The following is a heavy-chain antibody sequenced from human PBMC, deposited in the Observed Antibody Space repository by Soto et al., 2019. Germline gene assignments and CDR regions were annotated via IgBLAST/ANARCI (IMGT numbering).Heavy chain of an antibody. D-gene: IGHD3-22*01. V-gene: IGHV4-59*02. CDR2: MYFGGSF. CDR3: ARSYYDSTGFGVDP. J-gene: IGHJ5*02. CDR1: GASVSNGY. Sequence: QMQLQASGPGLVKPSETLSLTCNVSGASVSNGYWSWIRQPPGKALEWIGFMYFGGSFNYNPSLTSRATISVEASKNQCSMKLPSVTASDPAVYYCARSYYDSTGFGVDPWGQGTLVTVSS.